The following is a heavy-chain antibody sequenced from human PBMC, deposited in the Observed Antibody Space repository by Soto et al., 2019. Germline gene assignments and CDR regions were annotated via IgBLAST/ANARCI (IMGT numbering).Heavy chain of an antibody. J-gene: IGHJ4*02. V-gene: IGHV4-59*01. CDR1: SQSISRYF. Sequence: TLSHSGSVCSQSISRYFGSWIRQPPGKGLEWIGNIHYNGNTKYSPSLKSRVTMSVDTSKNHFSLKLISVTTADTAVYFCAREGNLGRWIQPLDSWGQGTLVTVS. CDR3: AREGNLGRWIQPLDS. CDR2: IHYNGNT. D-gene: IGHD2-2*03.